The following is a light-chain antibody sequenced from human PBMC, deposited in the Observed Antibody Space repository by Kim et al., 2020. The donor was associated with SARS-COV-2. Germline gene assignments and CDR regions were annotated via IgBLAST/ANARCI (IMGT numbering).Light chain of an antibody. V-gene: IGLV2-11*01. Sequence: QSALTQPRSVSGSPGQSVTISCTGTSSDVGGYNHVSWYQQHPGKAPKLMIYDVSKRPSGVPDRFSGSKSGNTASLTISGHQAEDEADYYCCSYAGSYSYVFGIGTKVTVL. CDR2: DVS. J-gene: IGLJ1*01. CDR3: CSYAGSYSYV. CDR1: SSDVGGYNH.